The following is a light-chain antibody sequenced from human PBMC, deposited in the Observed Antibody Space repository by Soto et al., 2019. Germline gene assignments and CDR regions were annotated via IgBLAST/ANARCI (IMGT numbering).Light chain of an antibody. V-gene: IGKV3-20*01. Sequence: EIVLTQSPGTLSLSPGERDTLSCRASHSVSSSYLAWYQQKPGQAPRLLIYGASSRTTGTPDRFRGSGSGTDFTLSISRLEPEDVAVYYCQQYGGSPPITFGQGTRLEIK. CDR1: HSVSSSY. CDR3: QQYGGSPPIT. J-gene: IGKJ5*01. CDR2: GAS.